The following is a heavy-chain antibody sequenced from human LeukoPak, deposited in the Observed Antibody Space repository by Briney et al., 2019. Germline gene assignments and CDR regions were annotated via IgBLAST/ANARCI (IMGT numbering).Heavy chain of an antibody. V-gene: IGHV1-2*06. CDR3: ATDTSSGWYKYYFDY. D-gene: IGHD6-19*01. J-gene: IGHJ4*02. Sequence: ASVKVSCKASGHTFTGYYMHWVRQAPGQRLEWMGRINPNNGATNYAQKLQGRVTITGDTSISTAYMELSSLRSDDTAVYYCATDTSSGWYKYYFDYWGQGTLVTVPS. CDR1: GHTFTGYY. CDR2: INPNNGAT.